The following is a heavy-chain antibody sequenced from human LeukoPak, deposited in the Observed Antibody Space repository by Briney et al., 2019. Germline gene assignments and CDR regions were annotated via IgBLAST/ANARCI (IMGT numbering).Heavy chain of an antibody. V-gene: IGHV3-9*01. CDR3: AKNSGSYFPPITTIDY. D-gene: IGHD1-26*01. CDR2: ISWNSGSI. J-gene: IGHJ4*02. CDR1: GFTFDDYA. Sequence: GRSLRLSCAASGFTFDDYAMHWVRQAPGKGLEWVSGISWNSGSIGYEDSVKGRFTISRDNAKNSLYLQMNSLRAEDTALYYCAKNSGSYFPPITTIDYWGQGTLVTVSS.